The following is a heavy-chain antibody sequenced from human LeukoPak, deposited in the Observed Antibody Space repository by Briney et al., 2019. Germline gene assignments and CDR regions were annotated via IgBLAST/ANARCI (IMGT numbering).Heavy chain of an antibody. CDR2: INPHSGDT. CDR1: GYTFTGYY. J-gene: IGHJ4*02. V-gene: IGHV1-2*02. CDR3: ARAPQFLFPPLDY. Sequence: VASVKVSCKASGYTFTGYYIHWVRQAPGQGLEWMGWINPHSGDTNYAQKFQGRVTMTRDTSISTAYMELSRLRSDDTAIYYCARAPQFLFPPLDYWGQGTLVTVSS.